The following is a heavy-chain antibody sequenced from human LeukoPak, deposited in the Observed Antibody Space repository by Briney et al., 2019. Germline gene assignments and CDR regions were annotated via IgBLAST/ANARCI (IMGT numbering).Heavy chain of an antibody. J-gene: IGHJ4*02. CDR3: ARQTTVISFDY. CDR1: GFTVSSNY. D-gene: IGHD4-17*01. Sequence: LRLSCAASGFTVSSNYMTWIRQPPGKGLEWMGYIFYSGSMYYNPSLKSRLTISVDTSKNQFSLKLRSVTAADTAVYYCARQTTVISFDYWGQGALVTVSS. V-gene: IGHV4-30-4*01. CDR2: IFYSGSM.